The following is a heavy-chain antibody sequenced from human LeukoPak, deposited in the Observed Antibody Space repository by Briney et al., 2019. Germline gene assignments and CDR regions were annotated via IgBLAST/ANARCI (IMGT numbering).Heavy chain of an antibody. Sequence: PGGSLRLSCAASGFTFSNYWMNWVRQAPGKGLEWVANIRQDGSEKYYVDSVKGRFTISRDNAKNSLYLQVNSLRAEDTAVYYCARDDFWSGYHPAAPDYWGQGTLVTVSS. CDR3: ARDDFWSGYHPAAPDY. CDR2: IRQDGSEK. V-gene: IGHV3-7*01. CDR1: GFTFSNYW. D-gene: IGHD3-3*01. J-gene: IGHJ4*02.